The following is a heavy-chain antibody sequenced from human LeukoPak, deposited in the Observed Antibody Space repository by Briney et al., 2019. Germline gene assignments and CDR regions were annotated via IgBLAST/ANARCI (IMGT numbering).Heavy chain of an antibody. V-gene: IGHV1-69*02. CDR1: GGTFSSYT. CDR2: IIPILGIA. CDR3: ARKGPPTDWSGRSCYSFYAFDI. Sequence: GASVKVSCKASGGTFSSYTISWVRQAPGQGLEWMGRIIPILGIANYAQKFQGRVTITADKSTSTAYMELSSLRSEDTAVYYCARKGPPTDWSGRSCYSFYAFDIWGQGTMVTVSS. D-gene: IGHD2-15*01. J-gene: IGHJ3*02.